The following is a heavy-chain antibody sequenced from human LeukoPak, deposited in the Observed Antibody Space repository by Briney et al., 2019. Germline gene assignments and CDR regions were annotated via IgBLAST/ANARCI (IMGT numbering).Heavy chain of an antibody. CDR1: GYTFTSYG. CDR3: ARDLGVPPFNWFDP. J-gene: IGHJ5*02. CDR2: ISAYNGNT. V-gene: IGHV1-18*01. D-gene: IGHD2-2*01. Sequence: ASVKVSCKASGYTFTSYGISWVRQAPGQGLEWMGWISAYNGNTNYAQKLQGRVTMTTDTSTSTAYMELRSLRSDDTAVYYCARDLGVPPFNWFDPWGQGILVAVSS.